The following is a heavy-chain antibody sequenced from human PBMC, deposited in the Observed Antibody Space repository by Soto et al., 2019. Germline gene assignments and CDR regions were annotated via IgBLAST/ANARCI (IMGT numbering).Heavy chain of an antibody. CDR3: ARDSVAEANYYYYGMDV. Sequence: QVQLVQSGAEVKKPGSSVKVSCKASGGTFSSYAISWVRQAPGQGLEWMGGVIPIFGTANYAQKFPGRVTITADESTSTAYMELSSLTSEDTAVYYCARDSVAEANYYYYGMDVWGQGTTVTVSS. CDR2: VIPIFGTA. J-gene: IGHJ6*02. V-gene: IGHV1-69*01. D-gene: IGHD3-10*01. CDR1: GGTFSSYA.